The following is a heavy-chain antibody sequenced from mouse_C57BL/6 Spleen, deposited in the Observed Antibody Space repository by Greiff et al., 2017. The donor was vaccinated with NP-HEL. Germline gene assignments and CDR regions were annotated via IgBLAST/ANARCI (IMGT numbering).Heavy chain of an antibody. CDR3: ARPLSPMMTTDLAD. J-gene: IGHJ3*01. Sequence: QVQLQQPGAELVKPGASVKMSCKASGYTFTSYWITWVKQRPGQGLEWIGDIYPGSGSTNYNEKFKSKATLTVDPSSSTAYMQLSSLTSEDSAVYYCARPLSPMMTTDLADWGQGTLVTVSA. V-gene: IGHV1-55*01. D-gene: IGHD2-4*01. CDR2: IYPGSGST. CDR1: GYTFTSYW.